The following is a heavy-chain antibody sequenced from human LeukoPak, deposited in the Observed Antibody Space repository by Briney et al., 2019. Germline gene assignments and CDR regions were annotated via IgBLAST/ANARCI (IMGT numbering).Heavy chain of an antibody. CDR3: ARDQITGGYSYGYSTFDY. CDR2: ISAYNGNT. J-gene: IGHJ4*02. D-gene: IGHD5-18*01. V-gene: IGHV1-18*01. Sequence: ASVKVSCKASGYTFTSYGISWVRQAPGQGLEWMGWISAYNGNTNYAQNLQGRVTITRDTSASTAYMELSSLRSEDTAVYYCARDQITGGYSYGYSTFDYWGQGTLVTVSS. CDR1: GYTFTSYG.